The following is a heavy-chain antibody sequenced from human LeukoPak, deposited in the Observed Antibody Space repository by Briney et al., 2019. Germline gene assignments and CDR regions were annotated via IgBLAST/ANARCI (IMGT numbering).Heavy chain of an antibody. CDR1: GFTFDDYA. Sequence: QSGRSLRLSCAASGFTFDDYAMHWVRQAPGKGLEWVSGISWNSGSIGYADSVKGRFTISRDNAKNSLYLQMNSLRAEDTALYYCAKAPIEGAFDIRGQGTMVTVSS. CDR2: ISWNSGSI. J-gene: IGHJ3*02. CDR3: AKAPIEGAFDI. V-gene: IGHV3-9*01. D-gene: IGHD3-22*01.